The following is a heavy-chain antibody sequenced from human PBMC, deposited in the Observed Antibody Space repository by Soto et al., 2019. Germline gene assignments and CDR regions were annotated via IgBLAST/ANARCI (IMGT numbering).Heavy chain of an antibody. Sequence: PGGSLRLSCAASGFTFSTHWMVWVRQPPGKGLEWVANIKQEGTETPYVDSVKGRFTISRDNAQNSLYLQMNSLRVEDTAVYYCARGGDSYIDYWGPGALVTVSS. CDR3: ARGGDSYIDY. D-gene: IGHD2-21*02. J-gene: IGHJ4*02. CDR1: GFTFSTHW. V-gene: IGHV3-7*03. CDR2: IKQEGTET.